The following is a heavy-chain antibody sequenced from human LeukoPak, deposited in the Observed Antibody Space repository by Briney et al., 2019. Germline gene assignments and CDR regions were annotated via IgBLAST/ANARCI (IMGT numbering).Heavy chain of an antibody. Sequence: GGSLRLSCATSGFNFRTNWMTWVRQAPGKGLEWVANMKKDGSEEDYVDSVKGRFTISRDNDKNSLYLQMNSLRVEDTGVYYCARSAGDSEYSDMDYWGQGTLVTVRS. J-gene: IGHJ4*02. CDR3: ARSAGDSEYSDMDY. D-gene: IGHD5-18*01. CDR1: GFNFRTNW. V-gene: IGHV3-7*02. CDR2: MKKDGSEE.